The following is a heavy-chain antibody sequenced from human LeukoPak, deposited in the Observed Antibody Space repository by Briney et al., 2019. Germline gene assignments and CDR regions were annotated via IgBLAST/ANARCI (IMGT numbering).Heavy chain of an antibody. CDR3: AKGHSRSYVGGGIFDY. CDR2: ISWNSGGI. CDR1: GFTFDDYA. V-gene: IGHV3-9*01. J-gene: IGHJ4*02. Sequence: GGSLRLSCAASGFTFDDYAMHWVRQAPGKGLEWVSGISWNSGGIGYADSVKGRFTISRDNAKNSLYLQMNSLRAEDTALHYCAKGHSRSYVGGGIFDYWGQGTLVTVSS. D-gene: IGHD1-26*01.